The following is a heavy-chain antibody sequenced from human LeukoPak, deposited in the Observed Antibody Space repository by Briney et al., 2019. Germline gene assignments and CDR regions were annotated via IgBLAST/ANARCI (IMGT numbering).Heavy chain of an antibody. V-gene: IGHV4-59*08. CDR2: ISYSGST. D-gene: IGHD2-15*01. J-gene: IGHJ4*02. Sequence: SESRSLTCTLSGGSISSYYWSWIRHPPRKGREWIGYISYSGSTASNPSLKSRVTISVDTSKNQISLKLSSVTAADTAVYYCARTYCRGGSCHFDYWGQGTLVTVPS. CDR1: GGSISSYY. CDR3: ARTYCRGGSCHFDY.